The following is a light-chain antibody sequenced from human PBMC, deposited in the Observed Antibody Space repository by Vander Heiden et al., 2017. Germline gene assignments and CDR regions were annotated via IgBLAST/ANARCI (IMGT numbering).Light chain of an antibody. CDR1: LDISTY. Sequence: DIQMTPSPSSLSASVGDRVTITCRTSLDISTYLAWYQQKPGKAPKLLIYGTSTLQSDVPSRFRGSGNGTDFTLTISSLQSEDSATYYCQQDNGFPPTFGQGTRLEI. CDR2: GTS. CDR3: QQDNGFPPT. V-gene: IGKV1-12*01. J-gene: IGKJ5*01.